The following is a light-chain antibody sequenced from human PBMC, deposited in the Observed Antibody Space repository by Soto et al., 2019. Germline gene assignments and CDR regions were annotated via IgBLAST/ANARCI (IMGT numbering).Light chain of an antibody. CDR1: QSVSSYY. Sequence: EIVLTPYPGPLSLSPGERATLSCRASQSVSSYYLAWYQQKPGQAPRLLIYAASSRATGIPDRFSGGGSGTDFTLTISRLEPEDFAVYYCQQCGSSPWTFGQGTKVDIK. CDR3: QQCGSSPWT. CDR2: AAS. V-gene: IGKV3-20*01. J-gene: IGKJ1*01.